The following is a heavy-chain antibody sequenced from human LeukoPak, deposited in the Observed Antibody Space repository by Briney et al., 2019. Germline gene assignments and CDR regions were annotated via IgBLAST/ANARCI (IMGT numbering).Heavy chain of an antibody. CDR3: ASLFGSSVRVGFDY. CDR2: IYYSGST. V-gene: IGHV4-39*07. J-gene: IGHJ4*02. Sequence: SETLSLTCTVSGGSISSSSYYWGWIRQPPGKGLEWIGSIYYSGSTYYNPSLKSRVTISVDTSKNQFSLKLSSVTAADTAVYYCASLFGSSVRVGFDYWGQGTLVTVSS. CDR1: GGSISSSSYY. D-gene: IGHD6-6*01.